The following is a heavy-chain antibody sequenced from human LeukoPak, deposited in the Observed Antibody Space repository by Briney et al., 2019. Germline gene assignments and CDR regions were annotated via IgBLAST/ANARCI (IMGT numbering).Heavy chain of an antibody. CDR2: ISAYNGNT. Sequence: ASVKVSCKASGYTFTSYGISWVRQAPGQGLEWMRWISAYNGNTNYAQKLQGRVTMTTDTSTSTAYMELRSLRSDDTAVYYCARDIRVVVPAAVDYWGQGTLVTVSS. V-gene: IGHV1-18*01. J-gene: IGHJ4*02. CDR3: ARDIRVVVPAAVDY. CDR1: GYTFTSYG. D-gene: IGHD2-2*01.